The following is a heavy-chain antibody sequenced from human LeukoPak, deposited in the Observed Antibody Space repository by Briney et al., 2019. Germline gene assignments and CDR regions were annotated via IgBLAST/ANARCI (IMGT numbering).Heavy chain of an antibody. J-gene: IGHJ5*02. V-gene: IGHV1-69*04. Sequence: SVKVSCKASGGTFSSYAISWVRQAPGQGLEWMGRIIPILGIANYAQKFQGRVTITADKSTSTAYMELSSLRSEDTAVYYCARGARVASISPGGGPGWLFDPWGQGTLVTVSS. CDR1: GGTFSSYA. CDR2: IIPILGIA. CDR3: ARGARVASISPGGGPGWLFDP. D-gene: IGHD2-15*01.